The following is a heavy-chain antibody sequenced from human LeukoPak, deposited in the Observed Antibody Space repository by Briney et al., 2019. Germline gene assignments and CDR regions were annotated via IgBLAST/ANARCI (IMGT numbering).Heavy chain of an antibody. Sequence: PSETLSLTCTVSGGSISSYYWSWIRQPPGKGLEWIGSIYHTGSTYYNPSLKSRVTISVDTSKNQFSLKLSSVTAADTAVYYCARSLIGYYDSSGTAPLSGYYYHMDVWGKGTTVTVSS. V-gene: IGHV4-59*04. J-gene: IGHJ6*03. CDR2: IYHTGST. D-gene: IGHD3-22*01. CDR3: ARSLIGYYDSSGTAPLSGYYYHMDV. CDR1: GGSISSYY.